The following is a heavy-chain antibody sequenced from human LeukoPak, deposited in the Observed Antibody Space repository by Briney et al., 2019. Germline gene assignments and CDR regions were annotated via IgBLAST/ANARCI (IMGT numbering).Heavy chain of an antibody. CDR1: GYTFTSYD. J-gene: IGHJ6*02. Sequence: ASVKVSCKASGYTFTSYDINWVRQATGQGLEWMGWKSPNSGNTGYAQKFQGRVTMTRNTSISTAYMELSSLRSEDTAVYYCARSGVGSTSRGYYYYGMDVWGQGTTVTVSS. CDR3: ARSGVGSTSRGYYYYGMDV. CDR2: KSPNSGNT. D-gene: IGHD2-2*01. V-gene: IGHV1-8*01.